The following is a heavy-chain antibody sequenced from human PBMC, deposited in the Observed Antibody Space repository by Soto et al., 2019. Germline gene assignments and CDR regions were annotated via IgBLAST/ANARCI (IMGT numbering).Heavy chain of an antibody. Sequence: PSETLSLTCTVSGGSISSYYWSWIRQPPGKGLEWIGYIYYSGRTNYNPSLKSRVTISVDTSKNQFSLKLSSVTAADTAVYYCARGGYSYGGSPQSVNWFDPWGQGTLVTVSS. V-gene: IGHV4-59*01. CDR3: ARGGYSYGGSPQSVNWFDP. CDR2: IYYSGRT. J-gene: IGHJ5*02. D-gene: IGHD5-18*01. CDR1: GGSISSYY.